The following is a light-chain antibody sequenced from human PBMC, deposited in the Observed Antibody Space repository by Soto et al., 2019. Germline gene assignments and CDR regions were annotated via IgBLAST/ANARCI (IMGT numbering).Light chain of an antibody. CDR2: DVY. J-gene: IGKJ5*01. V-gene: IGKV2D-29*01. CDR1: QSLLYSDGKTY. Sequence: DIVVTQTPLSLSVTPGQPASMSCKSSQSLLYSDGKTYLYWYLQKPGQPQQLLIYDVYNRVSGVPDRFSGSGSGTDFTLKIRRVEAEDVGVYYCMQRTHVPITFGQGTRLEIK. CDR3: MQRTHVPIT.